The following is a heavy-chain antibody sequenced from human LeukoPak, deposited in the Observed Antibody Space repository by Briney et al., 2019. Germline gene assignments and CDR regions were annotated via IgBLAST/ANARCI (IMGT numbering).Heavy chain of an antibody. CDR1: GYRLTSNW. CDR3: ARRQSGSYSLPFDY. V-gene: IGHV5-51*01. J-gene: IGHJ4*02. Sequence: GESLKISCKISGYRLTSNWIGWVRQVPGKGLEWMGIIYPGDSGTRYSPSFQGQVTISADKSISTAYLQWSSLKASDTAMYYCARRQSGSYSLPFDYWGQGTLVTVSS. CDR2: IYPGDSGT. D-gene: IGHD1-26*01.